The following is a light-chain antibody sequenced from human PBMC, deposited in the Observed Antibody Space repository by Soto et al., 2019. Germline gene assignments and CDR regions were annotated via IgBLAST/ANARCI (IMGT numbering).Light chain of an antibody. Sequence: SYELTQPPSVSVAPEKTATITCGGNNIGNKRVHWYRQKPGQAPVLLISYDSDRPSGIPERFSGSNSENTATLTISRVEAGDEADYYCQVWDIMTDNYVFGSGTTVTVL. CDR3: QVWDIMTDNYV. V-gene: IGLV3-21*04. CDR1: NIGNKR. CDR2: YDS. J-gene: IGLJ1*01.